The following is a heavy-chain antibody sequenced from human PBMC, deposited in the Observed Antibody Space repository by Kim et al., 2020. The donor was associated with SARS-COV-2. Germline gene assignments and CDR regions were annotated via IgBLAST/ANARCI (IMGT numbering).Heavy chain of an antibody. CDR1: VFTFSSYW. V-gene: IGHV3-74*01. CDR3: ARVFGSGSEKNWFGP. J-gene: IGHJ5*02. Sequence: GGSLRLSCAASVFTFSSYWMHWVRQAPGKGLVWVSRISSDGSSTTYADSVKGRFTISRDNAKNTLYLQMNSLRAEDTAVYYCARVFGSGSEKNWFGPWGQGTLVTVSS. D-gene: IGHD3-10*01. CDR2: ISSDGSST.